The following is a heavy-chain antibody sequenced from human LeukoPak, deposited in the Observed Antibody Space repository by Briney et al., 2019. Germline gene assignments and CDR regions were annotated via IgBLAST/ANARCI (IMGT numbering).Heavy chain of an antibody. CDR2: MKSKTDGSTT. Sequence: GGSLRLSCAASGFTISNAWISWVRQAPGKGLEWVGRMKSKTDGSTTDYAARVKGRFTISRDDSKNTLYLQMNSLKTEDTAVYYCTTDVATVNDYWGQGTRVTVSS. J-gene: IGHJ4*02. CDR1: GFTISNAW. CDR3: TTDVATVNDY. D-gene: IGHD5-12*01. V-gene: IGHV3-15*01.